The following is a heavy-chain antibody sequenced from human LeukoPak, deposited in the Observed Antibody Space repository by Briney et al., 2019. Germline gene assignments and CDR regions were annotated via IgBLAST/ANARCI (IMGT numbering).Heavy chain of an antibody. CDR3: ARVVASTSIDS. V-gene: IGHV4-38-2*02. Sequence: SETLSLTCTVSGYSINSGYFWGWVRQPPGKGPEWIGSIFHTGDVYYNPSLRSRVTVSVDTSRNQVSLKVTSVTAADTALYYCARVVASTSIDSWGQGILVIVSP. CDR2: IFHTGDV. CDR1: GYSINSGYF. D-gene: IGHD2-15*01. J-gene: IGHJ4*02.